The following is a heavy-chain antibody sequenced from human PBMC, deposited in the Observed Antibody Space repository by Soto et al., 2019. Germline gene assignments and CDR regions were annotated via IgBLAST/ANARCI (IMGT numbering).Heavy chain of an antibody. CDR1: GGSISSGGYY. V-gene: IGHV4-31*03. Sequence: QVQLQESGPGLVKPSQTLSLTCTASGGSISSGGYYWSWIRQHPGKGLEWIGYIYYSGSTYYNPSLKSRVTISVDTSKNQFSLKLSSVTAADTAVYYCARVGVQTYYDFWSGYWPFNYWGQGTLVTVSS. CDR3: ARVGVQTYYDFWSGYWPFNY. CDR2: IYYSGST. D-gene: IGHD3-3*01. J-gene: IGHJ4*02.